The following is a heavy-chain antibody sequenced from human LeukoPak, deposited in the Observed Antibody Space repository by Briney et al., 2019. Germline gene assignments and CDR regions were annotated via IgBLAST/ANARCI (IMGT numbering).Heavy chain of an antibody. J-gene: IGHJ4*02. D-gene: IGHD3-22*01. V-gene: IGHV3-30*18. CDR3: AKDRQPSRPYYDSSGYLHY. Sequence: GRSLRPSCAASGFTSSSYGMHWVRQAPGKGLEWVAVISYDGSNKYYADSVKGRFTISRDNSKNTLYLQMNSLRAEDTAVYYCAKDRQPSRPYYDSSGYLHYWGQGTLVTVSS. CDR2: ISYDGSNK. CDR1: GFTSSSYG.